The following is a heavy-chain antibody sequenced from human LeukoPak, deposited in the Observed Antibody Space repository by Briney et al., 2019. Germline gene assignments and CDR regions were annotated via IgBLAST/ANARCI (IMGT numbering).Heavy chain of an antibody. Sequence: RPSETLSLTCAVSGGSISSYYWSWIRQPAGKGLEWIGRIYTSGSTSYNPSLKSRVTMSVDTSKNQFSLELSSVTAADTAVYYCARDPYDYGDYADYYYGMDVWGQGTTVTVSS. D-gene: IGHD4-17*01. CDR1: GGSISSYY. CDR3: ARDPYDYGDYADYYYGMDV. CDR2: IYTSGST. V-gene: IGHV4-4*07. J-gene: IGHJ6*02.